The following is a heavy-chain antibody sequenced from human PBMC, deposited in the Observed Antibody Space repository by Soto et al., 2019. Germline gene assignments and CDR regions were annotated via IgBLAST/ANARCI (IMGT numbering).Heavy chain of an antibody. CDR2: ISGSGDSK. CDR1: GFIFSSYA. Sequence: EVQLMESGGGLVQPGGSLRLSCAASGFIFSSYAMSWVRQAPGKGLEWVSGISGSGDSKNYADSVKGRFTISRDNSKNTLYLEMNSLRAEDTAVYYCARDRDGSGWNDHWGQGTLVIVSS. D-gene: IGHD6-19*01. CDR3: ARDRDGSGWNDH. V-gene: IGHV3-23*01. J-gene: IGHJ5*02.